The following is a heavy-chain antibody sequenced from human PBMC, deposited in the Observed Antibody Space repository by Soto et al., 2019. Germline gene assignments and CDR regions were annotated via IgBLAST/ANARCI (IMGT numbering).Heavy chain of an antibody. CDR2: TYYSGST. Sequence: QVQLQESGPGLVKPSQTLSLTCTVSGGSISSGGYYWSWIRQHPGKGLEWIGYTYYSGSTYHKPSLKSRVTISVDTSKNQFSLKLSSVTAAETAVYYCARGVTMVRGVIHTPYFDYWGQGTLVTVSS. J-gene: IGHJ4*02. D-gene: IGHD3-10*01. CDR3: ARGVTMVRGVIHTPYFDY. CDR1: GGSISSGGYY. V-gene: IGHV4-31*03.